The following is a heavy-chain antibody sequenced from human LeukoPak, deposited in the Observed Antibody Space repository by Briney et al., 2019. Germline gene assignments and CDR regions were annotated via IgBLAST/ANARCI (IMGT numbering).Heavy chain of an antibody. Sequence: GGSLRLSCAASGFTFSSYSMNWVSQAPGKGLEWVSYISSSSSTIYYADSVKGRFTISRDNAKNSLYLQMNSLRAEDTAVYYCARDRRGYYYDSSGYYDYWGQGTLVTVSS. CDR2: ISSSSSTI. D-gene: IGHD3-22*01. V-gene: IGHV3-48*01. CDR3: ARDRRGYYYDSSGYYDY. CDR1: GFTFSSYS. J-gene: IGHJ4*02.